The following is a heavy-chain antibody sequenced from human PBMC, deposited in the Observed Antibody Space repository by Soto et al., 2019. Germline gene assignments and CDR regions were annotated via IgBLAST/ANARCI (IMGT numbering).Heavy chain of an antibody. J-gene: IGHJ4*02. D-gene: IGHD6-19*01. Sequence: VQLVESGGGVVQPGRSLRLSCAASGFTFSDYAMPWVRQAPGKGLEWVAVVSHDGRNTHYADSVKGRFTISRDSSKNTVSLEMTSLRAEDTAVYYCAKGGRQWLVTSDFNYWGQGDLVTVSS. CDR3: AKGGRQWLVTSDFNY. CDR2: VSHDGRNT. CDR1: GFTFSDYA. V-gene: IGHV3-30*18.